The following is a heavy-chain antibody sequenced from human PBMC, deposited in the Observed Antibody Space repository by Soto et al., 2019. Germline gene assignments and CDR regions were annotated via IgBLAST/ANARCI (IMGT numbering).Heavy chain of an antibody. V-gene: IGHV3-21*02. J-gene: IGHJ3*02. CDR1: GFDFSYYT. CDR2: ISASSSHK. CDR3: ARLRSDAFDI. D-gene: IGHD4-17*01. Sequence: EVQLVESGGRLVKPGESLRLSCVASGFDFSYYTMNWVRQAPGKGLEWVSAISASSSHKYSADSVRGRFTFSRDNANTSLYLQMTTLRVEDTAVYYCARLRSDAFDIWGQGTLVTVSS.